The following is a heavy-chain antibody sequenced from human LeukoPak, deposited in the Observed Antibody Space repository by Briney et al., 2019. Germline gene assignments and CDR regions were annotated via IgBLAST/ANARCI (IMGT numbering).Heavy chain of an antibody. CDR1: GFTLSTNA. V-gene: IGHV3-23*01. CDR2: ISGSGAST. D-gene: IGHD1-26*01. J-gene: IGHJ4*02. CDR3: AKDVGKWESLHFFDY. Sequence: GGSLRLSCLTSGFTLSTNAMSWVRQAPGKGLEWISGISGSGASTYYADSVKGRFTISRDDSRNILYLQMNSLRGDDTAVYYCAKDVGKWESLHFFDYWGQGTLVTVSS.